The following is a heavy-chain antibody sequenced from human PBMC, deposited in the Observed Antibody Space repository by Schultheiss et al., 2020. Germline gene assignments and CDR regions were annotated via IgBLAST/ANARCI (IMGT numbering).Heavy chain of an antibody. CDR1: GFTFSSYS. CDR3: ARDRQLLWFGESNMDV. V-gene: IGHV3-48*01. J-gene: IGHJ6*03. D-gene: IGHD3-10*01. Sequence: GGSLRLSCAASGFTFSSYSMNWVRQAPGKGLEWVSYISSSSSTIYYADSVKGRFTISRDNAKNSLYLQMNSLRAEDTAVYYCARDRQLLWFGESNMDVWGKGTTVTVSS. CDR2: ISSSSSTI.